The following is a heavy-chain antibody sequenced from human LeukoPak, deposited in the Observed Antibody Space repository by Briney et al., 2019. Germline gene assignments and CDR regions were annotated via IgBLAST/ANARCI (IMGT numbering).Heavy chain of an antibody. J-gene: IGHJ4*02. V-gene: IGHV3-48*01. CDR2: ISSSSGSI. CDR3: ATGPSTLFDY. D-gene: IGHD3-16*01. Sequence: GGSLRLSCAASGLTFSSYSMNWVRQAPGKGLEWVSYISSSSGSIDYADSVRGRFTISRDNAKNSLYLQMNSLRAEDTAVYYCATGPSTLFDYWGQGTLVTVSS. CDR1: GLTFSSYS.